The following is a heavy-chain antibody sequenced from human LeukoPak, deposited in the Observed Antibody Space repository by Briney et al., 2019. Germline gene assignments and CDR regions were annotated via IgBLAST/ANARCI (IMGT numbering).Heavy chain of an antibody. CDR2: INHSGST. Sequence: SETLSLTCAVYGGSFSGYYWSWIRQPPGKGLEWIGEINHSGSTNYNPSLKSRVTISVDTSKNQFSLKLSSVTAADTAVYYCARNPQGGHIQLFYYFDYWGQGTLVTVSS. D-gene: IGHD5-18*01. CDR3: ARNPQGGHIQLFYYFDY. CDR1: GGSFSGYY. J-gene: IGHJ4*02. V-gene: IGHV4-34*01.